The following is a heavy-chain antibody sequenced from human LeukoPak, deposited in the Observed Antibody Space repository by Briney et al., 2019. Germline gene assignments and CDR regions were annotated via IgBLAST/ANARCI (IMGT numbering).Heavy chain of an antibody. D-gene: IGHD6-19*01. Sequence: GGSLRLSCAASGFTFSSYAMSWVCQAPGKGLEWVSAISGSGGSTYYADSVKGRFTISRDNSKNTLYLQMNSLRAEDTAVYYCAKVKAVAGTEYWGQGTLVAVSS. J-gene: IGHJ4*02. CDR3: AKVKAVAGTEY. CDR2: ISGSGGST. CDR1: GFTFSSYA. V-gene: IGHV3-23*01.